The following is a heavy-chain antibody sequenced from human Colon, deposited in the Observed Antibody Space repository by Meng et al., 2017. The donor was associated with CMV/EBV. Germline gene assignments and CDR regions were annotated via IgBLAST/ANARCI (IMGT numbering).Heavy chain of an antibody. V-gene: IGHV6-1*01. J-gene: IGHJ4*02. CDR1: NEAA. CDR3: TRAGFPYYFDSSGYYSFDY. D-gene: IGHD3-22*01. CDR2: TYYRTKWYN. Sequence: NEAAWNSIRPSGSRGLEWLGRTYYRTKWYNSYAITMKSRIAINPDTSKNQFSLQLNSVTPEDTAVYYCTRAGFPYYFDSSGYYSFDYWGQGTLVTVSS.